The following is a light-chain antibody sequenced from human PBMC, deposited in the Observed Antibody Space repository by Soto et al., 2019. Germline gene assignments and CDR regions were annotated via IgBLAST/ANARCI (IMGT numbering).Light chain of an antibody. CDR1: RSDVGGYNY. CDR2: EVS. J-gene: IGLJ1*01. V-gene: IGLV2-14*01. Sequence: QSALTQPASVSGSPGQSITISCTGTRSDVGGYNYVSWYQQHPGKVPKVMIFEVSNRPSGVSNRFSGSKSGNTASLTISGLQAEDEAYYYCSSYTSNSTPLFGTGTKVTVL. CDR3: SSYTSNSTPL.